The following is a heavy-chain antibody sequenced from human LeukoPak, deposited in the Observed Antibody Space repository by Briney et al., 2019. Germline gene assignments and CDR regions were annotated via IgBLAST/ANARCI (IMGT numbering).Heavy chain of an antibody. V-gene: IGHV1-2*02. D-gene: IGHD2-2*02. CDR2: INPNSGST. Sequence: ASVKVSCKASGYTFTSYYIHWVRQAPGQGLEWMGWINPNSGSTNYAQKFQGRVTMTRDTSFSTAYMELSRLSSDDTAVYYCARGPLGYCSSTSCYKTGEYYYYYMDVWGKGTTVTISS. CDR1: GYTFTSYY. CDR3: ARGPLGYCSSTSCYKTGEYYYYYMDV. J-gene: IGHJ6*03.